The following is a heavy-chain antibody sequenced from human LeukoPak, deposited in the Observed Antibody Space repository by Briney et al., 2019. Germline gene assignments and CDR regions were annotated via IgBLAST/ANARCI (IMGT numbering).Heavy chain of an antibody. Sequence: ASMKVSCKASGYTFTGYYMHWVRQAPGQGLEWMGWINPNSGGTNYAQKFQGRVTMTRDTSISTAYMELSRLRSDDTAVYYCAQPGYCSSTSCSTPHYYYYMDVWGKGTTVTVSS. CDR1: GYTFTGYY. CDR2: INPNSGGT. CDR3: AQPGYCSSTSCSTPHYYYYMDV. V-gene: IGHV1-2*02. J-gene: IGHJ6*03. D-gene: IGHD2-2*01.